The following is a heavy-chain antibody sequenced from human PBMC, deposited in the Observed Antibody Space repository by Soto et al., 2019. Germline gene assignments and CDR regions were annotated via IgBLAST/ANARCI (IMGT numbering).Heavy chain of an antibody. CDR2: IIPIFGTA. D-gene: IGHD6-6*01. CDR1: GGTFSSYA. J-gene: IGHJ6*02. Sequence: GASVKVSCKASGGTFSSYAISWVRQAPGQGLEWMGGIIPIFGTANYAQKFQGRVTITADESTSTAYMELSSLRSEDTAVYYCARDWSSPTIAARLTGMDVWGQGTTVTVSS. CDR3: ARDWSSPTIAARLTGMDV. V-gene: IGHV1-69*13.